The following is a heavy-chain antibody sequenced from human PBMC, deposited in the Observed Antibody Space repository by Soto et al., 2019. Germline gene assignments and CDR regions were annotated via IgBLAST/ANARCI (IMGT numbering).Heavy chain of an antibody. CDR3: AKDLTIAVAGWFDY. CDR1: GFTFSSYG. J-gene: IGHJ4*02. V-gene: IGHV3-30*18. CDR2: ISYDGSNK. Sequence: QVQLVESGGGVVQPGRSLRLSCAASGFTFSSYGMHWVRQAPGKGLEWVAVISYDGSNKYYADSVKGRFTISRDNSKNTLYLQMNSLRAEETAVYYCAKDLTIAVAGWFDYWGQGTLVTVSS. D-gene: IGHD6-19*01.